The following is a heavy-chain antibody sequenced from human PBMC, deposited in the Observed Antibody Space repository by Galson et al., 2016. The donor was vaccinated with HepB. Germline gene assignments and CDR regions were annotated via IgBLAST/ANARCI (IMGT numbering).Heavy chain of an antibody. CDR2: ISWNGRNI. J-gene: IGHJ3*01. CDR3: AKVCRDGYNFNDASDV. Sequence: SLRLSCAASGFTFDDYALRWVRQAPGTGLEWVSGISWNGRNIAYGDSVKARFTISRDSSKNSLSLQMNSLRAEDTAVYYCAKVCRDGYNFNDASDVRGQGTMVTVSS. V-gene: IGHV3-9*01. D-gene: IGHD1-1*01. CDR1: GFTFDDYA.